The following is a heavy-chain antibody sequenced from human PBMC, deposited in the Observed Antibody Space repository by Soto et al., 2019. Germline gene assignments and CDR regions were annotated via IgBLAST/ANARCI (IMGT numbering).Heavy chain of an antibody. CDR2: INPSGGST. Sequence: QVQLVQSGAEVKKPGASVKVSCKASGYTFTSYYMHWVRQAPGQGLEWMGIINPSGGSTSYAQKFQGRVTMTRDTSTSTVYMELSSLRSEDTAVYYCARGPRNGEMIVVVITPPETDYWGQGTLVTVSS. D-gene: IGHD3-22*01. V-gene: IGHV1-46*01. CDR3: ARGPRNGEMIVVVITPPETDY. J-gene: IGHJ4*02. CDR1: GYTFTSYY.